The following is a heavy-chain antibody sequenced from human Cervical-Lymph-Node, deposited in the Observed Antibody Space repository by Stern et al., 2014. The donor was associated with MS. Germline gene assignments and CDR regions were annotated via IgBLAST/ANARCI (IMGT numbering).Heavy chain of an antibody. J-gene: IGHJ3*02. CDR2: INTDTGNP. Sequence: VQLVESGSELKKPGASVKVSCMASGYTFTSYGMNWVRQAPGQGLEWMGWINTDTGNPTFAQGFTGRFVFSLDTSVGTSYLPISSLMAEDTGVYYWARVEACYETNRDHAFDIWGQGTMVTVSS. D-gene: IGHD1-14*01. V-gene: IGHV7-4-1*02. CDR3: ARVEACYETNRDHAFDI. CDR1: GYTFTSYG.